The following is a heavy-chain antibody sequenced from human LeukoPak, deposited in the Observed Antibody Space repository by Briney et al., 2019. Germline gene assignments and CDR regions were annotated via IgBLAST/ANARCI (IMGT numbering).Heavy chain of an antibody. D-gene: IGHD3-22*01. CDR3: ARAPYDSSGYYLPDAFDI. V-gene: IGHV3-48*01. Sequence: QPGGSLRLSCAASGFTFSSYSMNWVRQAPGKGLEWVSYISSSSSTIYYADSVKGRFTISRDNAKNSLYLQMNSLRAEDTAVYYGARAPYDSSGYYLPDAFDIWGQGTMVTVSS. CDR1: GFTFSSYS. J-gene: IGHJ3*02. CDR2: ISSSSSTI.